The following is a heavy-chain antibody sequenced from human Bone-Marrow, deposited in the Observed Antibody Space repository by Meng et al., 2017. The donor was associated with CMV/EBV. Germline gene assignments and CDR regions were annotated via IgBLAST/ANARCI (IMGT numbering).Heavy chain of an antibody. CDR3: ARGPAGIWSADYYYYYGMDV. J-gene: IGHJ6*02. V-gene: IGHV1-8*01. CDR1: GYTFTNSD. Sequence: ASVKVSCKASGYTFTNSDINWVRQATGQGLEWMGWMNPNSGNTGYAQKLQGRVTMTTDTSTSTAYMELRSLRSDDTAVYYCARGPAGIWSADYYYYYGMDVWGQGTTVTVSS. CDR2: MNPNSGNT. D-gene: IGHD3-10*01.